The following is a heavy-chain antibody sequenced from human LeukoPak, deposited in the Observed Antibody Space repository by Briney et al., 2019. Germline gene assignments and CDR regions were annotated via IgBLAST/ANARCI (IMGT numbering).Heavy chain of an antibody. D-gene: IGHD3-22*01. V-gene: IGHV4-39*01. CDR2: IYYSGST. J-gene: IGHJ6*02. Sequence: SETLSLTCTVSGGSISSGSYYWGWIRQPPGKGLEWIGSIYYSGSTYYNPSLESRVTISVDTSKNQFSLRLSSVTAADTAVYYCARSKSGYVRPYYYYGMEVWGQGTAVNVSS. CDR1: GGSISSGSYY. CDR3: ARSKSGYVRPYYYYGMEV.